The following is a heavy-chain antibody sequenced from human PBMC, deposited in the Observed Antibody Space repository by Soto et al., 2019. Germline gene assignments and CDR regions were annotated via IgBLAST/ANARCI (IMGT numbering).Heavy chain of an antibody. CDR2: IFHTGST. Sequence: PSETLSLTCTVSGGSISSSSYYWGWIRQPPGKGLEWVGYIFHTGSTYYNPSLKSQATISLDRSKNQFSLKLSSVTAADTAVYYCASHYGGNSGIYYFDYWGHGTLVTVSS. V-gene: IGHV4-39*07. D-gene: IGHD4-17*01. J-gene: IGHJ4*01. CDR1: GGSISSSSYY. CDR3: ASHYGGNSGIYYFDY.